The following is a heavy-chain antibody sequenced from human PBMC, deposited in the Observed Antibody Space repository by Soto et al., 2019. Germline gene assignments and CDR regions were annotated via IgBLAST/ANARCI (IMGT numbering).Heavy chain of an antibody. V-gene: IGHV3-23*01. CDR3: AMIQIAVAGTIPLPFDY. J-gene: IGHJ4*02. D-gene: IGHD6-19*01. CDR1: GFTFSSYA. CDR2: ISGSGGST. Sequence: PVGSLRLSCAASGFTFSSYAMSWVRQAPGKGLEWVSAISGSGGSTYYADSVKGRFTISRDNSKNTLYLQMNSLRAEDTAVYYCAMIQIAVAGTIPLPFDYWGQGTLVTVSS.